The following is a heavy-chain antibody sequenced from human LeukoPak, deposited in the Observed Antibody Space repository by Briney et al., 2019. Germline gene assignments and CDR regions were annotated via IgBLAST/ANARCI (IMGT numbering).Heavy chain of an antibody. Sequence: SETLSLTCAVYGPSFSGYSWSWLRQSPGKGLEWIGEITDSGGTNYNPSFKSRLTISADTSKNQFSLKLASVTAADTAVYYCARIESYHILYRPYWGQGTLVTVSP. CDR1: GPSFSGYS. CDR2: ITDSGGT. J-gene: IGHJ4*02. D-gene: IGHD3-9*01. CDR3: ARIESYHILYRPY. V-gene: IGHV4-34*01.